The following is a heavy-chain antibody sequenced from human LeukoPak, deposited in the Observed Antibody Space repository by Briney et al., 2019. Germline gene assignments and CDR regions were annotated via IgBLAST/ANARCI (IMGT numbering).Heavy chain of an antibody. CDR1: GFTFSSYA. CDR3: ASGLRFPATRYYYYYGMDV. D-gene: IGHD5-12*01. CDR2: ISYDGSNK. J-gene: IGHJ6*02. Sequence: PGRSLRLSCAASGFTFSSYAMHWVRQAPGKGLEWVAVISYDGSNKYYADSVKGRFTTSRDNSKNTLYLQMNSLRAEDTAVYYCASGLRFPATRYYYYYGMDVWGQGTTVTVSS. V-gene: IGHV3-30-3*01.